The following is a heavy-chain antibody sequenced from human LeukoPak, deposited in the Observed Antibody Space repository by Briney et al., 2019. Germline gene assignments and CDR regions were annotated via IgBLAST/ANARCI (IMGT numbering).Heavy chain of an antibody. D-gene: IGHD1-26*01. CDR2: IYYSGST. Sequence: PSETLSLTCTVSGGSISSYYWSWIRQPPGKGLEWIGYIYYSGSTNYNPSLKSRVTISVDTSKNQFSLKLSSVTAADTAVYYCARDQGGPPYYYYMDVWGKGTTVTVSS. V-gene: IGHV4-59*01. CDR1: GGSISSYY. J-gene: IGHJ6*03. CDR3: ARDQGGPPYYYYMDV.